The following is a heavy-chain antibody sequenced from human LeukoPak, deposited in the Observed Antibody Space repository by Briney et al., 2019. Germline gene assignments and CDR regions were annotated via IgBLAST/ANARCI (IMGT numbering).Heavy chain of an antibody. CDR1: GYTFTSYY. J-gene: IGHJ6*02. CDR3: ARVDTAMNNYYYYGTDV. Sequence: ASVKVSCKASGYTFTSYYMHWVRQAPGQGLEWMGIINPSGGSTSYAQKFQGRVTMTRDTSTSTVYMELSSLRSEDTAVYYCARVDTAMNNYYYYGTDVWGQGTTVTVSS. CDR2: INPSGGST. V-gene: IGHV1-46*01. D-gene: IGHD5-18*01.